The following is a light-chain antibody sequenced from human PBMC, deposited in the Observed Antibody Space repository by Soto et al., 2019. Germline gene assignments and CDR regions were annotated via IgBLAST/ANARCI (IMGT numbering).Light chain of an antibody. J-gene: IGKJ1*01. CDR1: QRVSSY. V-gene: IGKV3-11*01. CDR3: QQRSHWPPWT. CDR2: DAS. Sequence: EIVLTQSPATLSLSPGERATLSCRASQRVSSYLAWYQQKLGQAHRLLIYDASNRDTGIPARFSGSGSGTYVTLTIISLEREDFAVSYCQQRSHWPPWTFGQGTKVEIK.